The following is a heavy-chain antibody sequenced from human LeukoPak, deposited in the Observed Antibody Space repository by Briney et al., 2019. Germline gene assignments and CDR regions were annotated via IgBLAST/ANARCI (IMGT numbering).Heavy chain of an antibody. Sequence: GGSLRLSCAASGFTFSSYSMNWVRQAPGKGLEWVSGISWNSGSIGYADSVKGRFTISRDNAKNSLYLQMNSLRAEDTALYYCAKADSSGWYGAFDIWGQGTMVTVSS. CDR1: GFTFSSYS. J-gene: IGHJ3*02. D-gene: IGHD6-19*01. CDR3: AKADSSGWYGAFDI. V-gene: IGHV3-9*01. CDR2: ISWNSGSI.